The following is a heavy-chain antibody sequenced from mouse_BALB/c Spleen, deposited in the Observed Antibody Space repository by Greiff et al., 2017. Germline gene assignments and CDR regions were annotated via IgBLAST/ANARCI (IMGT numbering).Heavy chain of an antibody. Sequence: DVKLQESGPGLVKPSQSLSLTCSVTGYSITSGYYWNWIRQFPGNKLEWMGYISYDGSNNYNPSLKNRISITRDTSKNQFFLKLNSVTTEDTATYYCAREYGNYCFDYWGQGTTLTVSS. CDR3: AREYGNYCFDY. CDR2: ISYDGSN. J-gene: IGHJ2*01. V-gene: IGHV3-6*02. CDR1: GYSITSGYY. D-gene: IGHD2-10*02.